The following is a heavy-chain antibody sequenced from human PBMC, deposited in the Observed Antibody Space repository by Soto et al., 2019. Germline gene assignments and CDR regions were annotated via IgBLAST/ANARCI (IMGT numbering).Heavy chain of an antibody. J-gene: IGHJ4*02. CDR3: ARLLSGSYPQFDW. V-gene: IGHV4-59*11. D-gene: IGHD1-26*01. CDR2: IYNSGTT. CDR1: AGSITSHY. Sequence: SETLSLTCTVSAGSITSHYWTWIRQPPGKGLEWIGYIYNSGTTNYNPSFKSRVTISVDTSKNQFSLRLTSVTAADTAVYFCARLLSGSYPQFDWWGPGTLVT.